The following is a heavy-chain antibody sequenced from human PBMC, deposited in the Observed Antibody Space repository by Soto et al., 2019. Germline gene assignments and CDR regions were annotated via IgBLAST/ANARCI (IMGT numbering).Heavy chain of an antibody. CDR3: ARDGVAVTTGISGY. Sequence: QVQLVQSGAEVKKPGGSVKVSCKASGYTFTSYSISWVRQAPGQGLEWMGWISVYNGNTKYAQDFQGRVTMTTDTSTSTAYMELRSLRSDDTAVHYCARDGVAVTTGISGYWGQGTLVTVSS. CDR2: ISVYNGNT. J-gene: IGHJ4*02. D-gene: IGHD4-4*01. V-gene: IGHV1-18*04. CDR1: GYTFTSYS.